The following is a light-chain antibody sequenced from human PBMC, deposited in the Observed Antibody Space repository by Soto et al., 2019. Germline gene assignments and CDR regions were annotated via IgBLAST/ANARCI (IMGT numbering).Light chain of an antibody. V-gene: IGKV3-20*01. J-gene: IGKJ2*01. CDR2: GAS. Sequence: EIVLTQSPGTLSLSPGERATLSCRASQSVSSSYLAWYQQKPGQAPRLLIYGASSRATGIPDRFSGSGSGTDFSLTMSRLEPEGFAVYYCQQYASSPVYTFGQGTKLEIK. CDR1: QSVSSSY. CDR3: QQYASSPVYT.